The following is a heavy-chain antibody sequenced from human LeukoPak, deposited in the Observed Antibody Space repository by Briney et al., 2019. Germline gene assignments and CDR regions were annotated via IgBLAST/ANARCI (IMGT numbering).Heavy chain of an antibody. D-gene: IGHD4-17*01. CDR2: IKQDGSEK. Sequence: GGSLRLSCAASGFTFSSYWMSWVRQAPGKGLEWVANIKQDGSEKYYVDSVKGRFTISRDNAKNSLYLQMNSLRAEDTAVYYCARGRDYGDYVGHAFDIWGRGTMVTVSS. CDR3: ARGRDYGDYVGHAFDI. V-gene: IGHV3-7*01. CDR1: GFTFSSYW. J-gene: IGHJ3*02.